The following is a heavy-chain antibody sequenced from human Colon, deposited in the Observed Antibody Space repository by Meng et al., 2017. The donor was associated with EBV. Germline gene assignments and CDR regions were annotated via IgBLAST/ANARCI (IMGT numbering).Heavy chain of an antibody. J-gene: IGHJ4*02. CDR3: ARVWQSLTAFFDS. V-gene: IGHV4-4*02. Sequence: QGHLQESGPGLGKPSGTLSLACSVHGGPISSSHWWACVRQPPGKGLEWIGEVYHTGSTKYNPSLKSRLTISVDKSKNQFSLNLTSVAAADTAVYYCARVWQSLTAFFDSWGQGTLVTVSS. D-gene: IGHD2-21*01. CDR1: GGPISSSHW. CDR2: VYHTGST.